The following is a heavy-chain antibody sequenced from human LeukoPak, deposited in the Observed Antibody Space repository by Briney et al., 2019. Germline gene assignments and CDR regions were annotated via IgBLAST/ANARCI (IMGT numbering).Heavy chain of an antibody. V-gene: IGHV3-74*01. J-gene: IGHJ4*02. Sequence: GGSLRLSCTASGFRFSDFWMHWVRQAPGRGLVWVSRIRGDGYDTNYADSVKRRFTISRDNAQNTLYLQINSLRAEDTAVYYCASDRVLGSGSLDNWGQGTLVTVSS. CDR3: ASDRVLGSGSLDN. CDR2: IRGDGYDT. CDR1: GFRFSDFW. D-gene: IGHD3-10*01.